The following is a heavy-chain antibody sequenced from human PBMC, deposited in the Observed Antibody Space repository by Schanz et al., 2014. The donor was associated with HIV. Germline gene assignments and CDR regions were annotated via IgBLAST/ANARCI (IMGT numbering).Heavy chain of an antibody. CDR2: INHSENT. Sequence: QVQLQQWGAGLLKPSETLSLTCAVYGGSFSGYYWSWIRQPPGKGLEWIGAINHSENTNYNPSLNSRVTISVDTSKNQFSLKLRSVTAADTAVYYCAREGMEQMVNILDVWGQGTRVNVSS. J-gene: IGHJ6*02. CDR3: AREGMEQMVNILDV. V-gene: IGHV4-34*02. CDR1: GGSFSGYY. D-gene: IGHD6-13*01.